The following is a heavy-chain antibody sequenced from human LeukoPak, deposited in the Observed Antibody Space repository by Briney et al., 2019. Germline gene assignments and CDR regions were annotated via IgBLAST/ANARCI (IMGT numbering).Heavy chain of an antibody. D-gene: IGHD2-2*01. Sequence: TGGSLRLSCAASGFTFSDYAMSWVRQAPGKGLEWVSAISSGGSSSFYADSVKGRFTISRDNSRNTLYLQMNTPRAEDTAVHYCAKYAVPAAADYYYYMDVWGKGTTVTVSS. J-gene: IGHJ6*03. CDR1: GFTFSDYA. CDR2: ISSGGSSS. CDR3: AKYAVPAAADYYYYMDV. V-gene: IGHV3-23*01.